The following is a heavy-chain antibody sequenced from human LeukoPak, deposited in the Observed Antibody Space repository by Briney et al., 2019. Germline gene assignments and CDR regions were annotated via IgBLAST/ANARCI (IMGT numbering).Heavy chain of an antibody. J-gene: IGHJ4*02. CDR1: GFTFSDAW. Sequence: PGGSLRLSCAASGFTFSDAWMTWVRQASGKGLEWVGRISTKTDGGTADYAAPVKGRFTISRDDSKNTLYLQMNSLKTDDTAVYYCIKSSGDWHWGQGTLVTVSS. D-gene: IGHD2-21*02. CDR2: ISTKTDGGTA. CDR3: IKSSGDWH. V-gene: IGHV3-15*05.